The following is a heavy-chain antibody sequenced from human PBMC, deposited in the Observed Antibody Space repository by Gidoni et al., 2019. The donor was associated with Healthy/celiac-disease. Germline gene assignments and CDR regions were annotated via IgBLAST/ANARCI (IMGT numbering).Heavy chain of an antibody. Sequence: EVQLVESGGGLVQPGRSLRLSCAASGFTFDDYAMHWVRQAPGKGLEWVSGISWNSGSIGYADSVKGRFTISRDNAKNSLYLQMNSLRAEDTALYYCAKDNGVVPAAIPNYFDYWGQGTLVTVSS. CDR1: GFTFDDYA. D-gene: IGHD2-2*01. CDR2: ISWNSGSI. J-gene: IGHJ4*02. CDR3: AKDNGVVPAAIPNYFDY. V-gene: IGHV3-9*01.